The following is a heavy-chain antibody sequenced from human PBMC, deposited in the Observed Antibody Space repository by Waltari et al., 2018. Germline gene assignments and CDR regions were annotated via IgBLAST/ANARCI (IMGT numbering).Heavy chain of an antibody. J-gene: IGHJ5*02. CDR3: TSGWGFDP. D-gene: IGHD6-19*01. CDR1: GFTVSSKY. V-gene: IGHV3-53*01. CDR2: IHSDGKT. Sequence: EVQLVESGGGLIQPGGSLRLSCAASGFTVSSKYMRWVRQAPGKGLEWVSLIHSDGKTYYADSAKGRFTISRDNFKNTLYLQMNSLRAEDTAVYYCTSGWGFDPWGQGTLVTVSS.